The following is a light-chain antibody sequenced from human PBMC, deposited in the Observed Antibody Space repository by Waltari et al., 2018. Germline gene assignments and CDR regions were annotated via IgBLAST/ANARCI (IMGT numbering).Light chain of an antibody. Sequence: EIVLTQSPGTLSLCPGERATLSCRASQSVSSNYLAWYQHKPGQAPRLLIYDASSRATGIPDTFSGSGSETDFTLTISRLEPEDLAVYYCQQYGTSPPTFGPGTKVDIE. J-gene: IGKJ3*01. V-gene: IGKV3-20*01. CDR3: QQYGTSPPT. CDR2: DAS. CDR1: QSVSSNY.